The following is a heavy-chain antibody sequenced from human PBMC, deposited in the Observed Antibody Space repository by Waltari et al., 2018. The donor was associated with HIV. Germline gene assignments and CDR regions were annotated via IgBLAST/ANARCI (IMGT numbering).Heavy chain of an antibody. CDR2: INRDGSST. V-gene: IGHV3-74*01. Sequence: EVQLVESGGGLVQPGGSLRLSCAASGLTFSIYWMHWVRQAPGKGLVWVSRINRDGSSTTNADSVKGRFTISRDNAKNTLYLQMNSLRAEDTAVYYCARAPSPNYGMDVWGQGTTVTVSS. J-gene: IGHJ6*02. CDR1: GLTFSIYW. CDR3: ARAPSPNYGMDV.